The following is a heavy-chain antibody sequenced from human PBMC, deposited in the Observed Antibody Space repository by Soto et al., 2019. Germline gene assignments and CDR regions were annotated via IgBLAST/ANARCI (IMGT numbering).Heavy chain of an antibody. CDR3: SKDAKKYHYYNHGMDV. CDR1: GFTFSIYG. Sequence: QVQLVESGGGVVQPGRSLRLSCAASGFTFSIYGMHWVRQAPGKGLEWVALISYDGSTKFYADSVKGRFTISRDNSKSTLNLEMNSLSAEDTAVYFCSKDAKKYHYYNHGMDVW. D-gene: IGHD2-2*01. CDR2: ISYDGSTK. J-gene: IGHJ6*01. V-gene: IGHV3-30*18.